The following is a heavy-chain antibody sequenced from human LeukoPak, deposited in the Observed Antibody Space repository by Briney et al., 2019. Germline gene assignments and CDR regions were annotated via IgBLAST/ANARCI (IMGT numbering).Heavy chain of an antibody. CDR1: GFTFTSYT. CDR3: ARIWRSFGELVGVYGY. J-gene: IGHJ4*02. V-gene: IGHV7-4-1*02. CDR2: INTNTGNP. Sequence: ASVKVSCKASGFTFTSYTMNWVRQAPGQGLEWMGWINTNTGNPTYAQDFTGRFVFSLDTSVSTAYLQISNLKAEDTAVYYCARIWRSFGELVGVYGYWGQGTLVTVSS. D-gene: IGHD3-10*01.